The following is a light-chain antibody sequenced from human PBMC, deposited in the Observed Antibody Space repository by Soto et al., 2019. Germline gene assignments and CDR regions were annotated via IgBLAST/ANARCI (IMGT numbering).Light chain of an antibody. V-gene: IGLV2-14*03. J-gene: IGLJ1*01. CDR1: SSDVGRYNY. CDR3: SSFTSSSNFV. Sequence: QSVLAQPASVSGSRGQSITISCTGTSSDVGRYNYVSWFQQHPGKVPKLIIYDVSNWPSGVSDRFSGSKSGNTASLTISGLHPEDEADYYCSSFTSSSNFVFGTGTKLTVL. CDR2: DVS.